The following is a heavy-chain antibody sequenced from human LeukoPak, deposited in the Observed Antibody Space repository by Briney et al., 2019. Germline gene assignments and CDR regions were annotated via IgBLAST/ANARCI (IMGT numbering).Heavy chain of an antibody. CDR1: GFTFSSYA. J-gene: IGHJ4*02. V-gene: IGHV3-43*02. CDR3: AKDWGAYYDSSGFYSGDFDY. Sequence: GGSLRLSCAASGFTFSSYAMSWVRQAPGKGLEWVSAISGDGGSTYYADSVKGRFTISRDNSKNSLYLQMNSLRTEDTALYYCAKDWGAYYDSSGFYSGDFDYWGQGTLVTVSS. D-gene: IGHD3-22*01. CDR2: ISGDGGST.